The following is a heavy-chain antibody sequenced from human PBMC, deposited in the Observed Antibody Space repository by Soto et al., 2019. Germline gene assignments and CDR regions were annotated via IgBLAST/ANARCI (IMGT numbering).Heavy chain of an antibody. D-gene: IGHD6-19*01. CDR2: ISSRRSTI. Sequence: GSLRLSCAASGFSFSTYNMNWVRQAPGRGLEWVSYISSRRSTIYHADSVKGRFTISRDNAKNSLYLQMDSLRDEDTAVYFCARAIAVGSTSLDYWGLGTRVTVSS. CDR1: GFSFSTYN. CDR3: ARAIAVGSTSLDY. V-gene: IGHV3-48*02. J-gene: IGHJ4*02.